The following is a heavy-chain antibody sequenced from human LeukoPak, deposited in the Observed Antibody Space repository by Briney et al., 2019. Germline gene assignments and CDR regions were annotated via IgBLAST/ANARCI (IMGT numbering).Heavy chain of an antibody. CDR3: ARARGALRYFDWLLSHADAFDI. V-gene: IGHV1-46*01. Sequence: GASVKVSCKASGYAFTSYYMHWVRQAPGQGLEWMGIINPSGGSTSYAQKFQGRVTMTRDMSTSTVYMELSSLRSEDTAVYYCARARGALRYFDWLLSHADAFDIWGQGTMVTASS. D-gene: IGHD3-9*01. CDR2: INPSGGST. J-gene: IGHJ3*02. CDR1: GYAFTSYY.